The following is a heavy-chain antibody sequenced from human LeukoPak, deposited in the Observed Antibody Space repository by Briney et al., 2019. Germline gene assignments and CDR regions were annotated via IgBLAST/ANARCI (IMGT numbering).Heavy chain of an antibody. CDR3: ARAVFGPNMGYYMDV. V-gene: IGHV1-69*05. Sequence: SVKVSCKASGGTYSSHAISWVRQAPGQGLEWMGGIIPIFGTANYAQKFQGRVTITTDESTSTAYMELSSLRSEDTAVYYCARAVFGPNMGYYMDVWGKGTTVTVSS. J-gene: IGHJ6*03. D-gene: IGHD3-10*01. CDR2: IIPIFGTA. CDR1: GGTYSSHA.